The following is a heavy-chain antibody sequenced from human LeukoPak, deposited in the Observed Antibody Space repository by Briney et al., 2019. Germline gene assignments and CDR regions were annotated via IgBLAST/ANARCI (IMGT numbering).Heavy chain of an antibody. D-gene: IGHD3-16*01. CDR3: AREGEYSDFDY. CDR2: ISYDGSNK. Sequence: GGSLRLSCAASGLTFSSYAMHWVRQAPGKGLEWVAVISYDGSNKYYADSVKGRFTISRDNSKNTLYLQMNSLRAEDTAVYYCAREGEYSDFDYWGQGTLVTVSS. V-gene: IGHV3-30*04. J-gene: IGHJ4*02. CDR1: GLTFSSYA.